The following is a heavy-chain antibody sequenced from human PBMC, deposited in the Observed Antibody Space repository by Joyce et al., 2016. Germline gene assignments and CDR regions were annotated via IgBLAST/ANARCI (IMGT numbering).Heavy chain of an antibody. V-gene: IGHV4-34*01. D-gene: IGHD6-19*01. J-gene: IGHJ4*02. CDR2: INNRGVT. CDR3: ARSQWLAPLMY. CDR1: GGPFRGFF. Sequence: QVQLQQWGAGLLKPSETLSLTCAVSGGPFRGFFWTWVRQPPGKGLGWVGDINNRGVTNYNPSRKTRVTFSVDTSKNQFSLKVTSLSAADTAVYYCARSQWLAPLMYWGQGTPVTVSS.